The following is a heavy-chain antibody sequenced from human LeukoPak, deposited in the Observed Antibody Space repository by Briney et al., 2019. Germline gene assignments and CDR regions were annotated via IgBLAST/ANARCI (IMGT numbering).Heavy chain of an antibody. CDR1: GFTVSSNS. CDR3: ARDRAGGSGFDY. CDR2: IYSVGNT. Sequence: GGSLRLSCAASGFTVSSNSMSWVRQAPGKGLEWVSVIYSVGNTFDADSVKGRFTISRDNSKNTLYLQMNSLRAEDTAVYYCARDRAGGSGFDYWGQGVVVTVSS. V-gene: IGHV3-53*01. J-gene: IGHJ4*02. D-gene: IGHD1-1*01.